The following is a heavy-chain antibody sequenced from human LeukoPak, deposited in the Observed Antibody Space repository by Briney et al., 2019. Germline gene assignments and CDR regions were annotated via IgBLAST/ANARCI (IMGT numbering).Heavy chain of an antibody. D-gene: IGHD2-21*02. Sequence: GGSLRLSCAASGFTFSSYAMHWVRQAPGKGLEWVAVISYDGSNKYYADSVKGRFTISRDNSKNTLYLQMTSLRPEDTAVYYCAKNRVPTAITPDSWGQGTLVTVSS. V-gene: IGHV3-30-3*02. CDR1: GFTFSSYA. CDR3: AKNRVPTAITPDS. J-gene: IGHJ5*01. CDR2: ISYDGSNK.